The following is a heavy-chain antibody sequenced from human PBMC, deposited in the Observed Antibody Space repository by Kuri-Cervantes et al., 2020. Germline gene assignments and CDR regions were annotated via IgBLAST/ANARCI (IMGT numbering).Heavy chain of an antibody. J-gene: IGHJ4*02. CDR1: GYTFTYRY. Sequence: SVKVSCKASGYTFTYRYLHWVRQAPGQALEWMGWITPFNGNTNYAQKFQDRVTITRDRSMSTAYMELSSLRSEDTAVYYCATGAQWLVPHWGQGTLVTVSS. CDR3: ATGAQWLVPH. V-gene: IGHV1-45*02. D-gene: IGHD6-19*01. CDR2: ITPFNGNT.